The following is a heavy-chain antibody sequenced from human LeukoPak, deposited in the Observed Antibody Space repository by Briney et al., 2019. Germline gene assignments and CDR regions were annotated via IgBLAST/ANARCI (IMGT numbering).Heavy chain of an antibody. CDR1: GYTFTGYY. J-gene: IGHJ6*02. CDR3: ARPQYGGYYDYGMDV. Sequence: ASVKVSCMASGYTFTGYYMHWVRQAPGQGLEWMGWINPNSGGTNYAQKFQGRVTMTRDTSISTAYMELSRLRSDDTAVYYCARPQYGGYYDYGMDVWGQGPRSPSP. V-gene: IGHV1-2*02. D-gene: IGHD2/OR15-2a*01. CDR2: INPNSGGT.